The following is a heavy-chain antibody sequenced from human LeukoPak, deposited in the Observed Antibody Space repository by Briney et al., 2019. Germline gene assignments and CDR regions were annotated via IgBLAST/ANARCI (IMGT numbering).Heavy chain of an antibody. CDR3: ARAQRADEHKTEIQLWLQPDY. D-gene: IGHD5-18*01. CDR1: GYTFTGYY. V-gene: IGHV1-2*02. CDR2: INPNSGGT. Sequence: VASVKVSCKASGYTFTGYYMHWVRQAPGQGLEWMGWINPNSGGTNYAQKFQGRVTMTRDTSISTAYMELSGLRSDDTAVYYCARAQRADEHKTEIQLWLQPDYWGQGTLVTVSS. J-gene: IGHJ4*02.